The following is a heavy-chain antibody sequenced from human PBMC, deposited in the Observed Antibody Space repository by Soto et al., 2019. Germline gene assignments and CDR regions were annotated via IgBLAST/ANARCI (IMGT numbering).Heavy chain of an antibody. J-gene: IGHJ5*02. CDR2: IYYSGST. Sequence: PSETLSLTCTVSGGSISSYYWSWIRQPPGKGLEWIGYIYYSGSTNYNPSLKSRVTISVDTSKNQFSLKLSSVTAADTAVYYCARALYYYGSGSSKNCFDPWGQGTLVTVSS. D-gene: IGHD3-10*01. V-gene: IGHV4-59*01. CDR1: GGSISSYY. CDR3: ARALYYYGSGSSKNCFDP.